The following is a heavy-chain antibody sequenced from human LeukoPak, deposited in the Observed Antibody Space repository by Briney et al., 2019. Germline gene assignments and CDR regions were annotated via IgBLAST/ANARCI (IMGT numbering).Heavy chain of an antibody. CDR2: MNPNSGNT. Sequence: ASVKVSCKASGYTFTSYDINWVRQATGQGLEWMGWMNPNSGNTGYAQEFQGRVTMTRNTSISTAYMELSSLRSEDTAEYYCARGEMINYYYYMDVWGKGTTVTVSS. D-gene: IGHD3-22*01. V-gene: IGHV1-8*01. J-gene: IGHJ6*03. CDR1: GYTFTSYD. CDR3: ARGEMINYYYYMDV.